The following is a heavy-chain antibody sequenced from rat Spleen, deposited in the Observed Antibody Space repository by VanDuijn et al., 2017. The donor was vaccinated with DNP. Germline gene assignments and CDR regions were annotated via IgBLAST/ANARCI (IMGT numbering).Heavy chain of an antibody. V-gene: IGHV3-1*01. CDR2: ISYSGTT. D-gene: IGHD1-10*01. Sequence: EVQFQESGPGLLKPSQSLSLTCSVTGYPIISNYWGWIRKFPRNKMEYIGHISYSGTTNYNPSLTSRISITRDTSKNQFFLQLNSVTSEDTATYYCARYITTGAMDAWGQGTSVTVSS. J-gene: IGHJ4*01. CDR1: GYPIISNY. CDR3: ARYITTGAMDA.